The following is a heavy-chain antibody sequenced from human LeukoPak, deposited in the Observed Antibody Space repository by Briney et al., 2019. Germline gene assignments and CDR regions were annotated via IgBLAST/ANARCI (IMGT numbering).Heavy chain of an antibody. J-gene: IGHJ4*02. Sequence: PGGSLRLSCAASGFTFSSYSMNWVRQAPGKGLEWVSSISSSSSYIYYADSVKGRFTISRDNAKNSLYLQMNSLRAEDTAVYYCARGSRGPRITIFGVVIPYFDYWGQGTLVTVSS. CDR1: GFTFSSYS. D-gene: IGHD3-3*01. CDR3: ARGSRGPRITIFGVVIPYFDY. CDR2: ISSSSSYI. V-gene: IGHV3-21*01.